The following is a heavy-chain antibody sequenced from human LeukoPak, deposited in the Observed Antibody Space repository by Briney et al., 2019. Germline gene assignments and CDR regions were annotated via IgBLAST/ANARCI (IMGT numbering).Heavy chain of an antibody. V-gene: IGHV1-46*01. CDR1: GYTFTSYY. J-gene: IGHJ4*02. D-gene: IGHD5-12*01. Sequence: GASVKVSCKASGYTFTSYYMHWVRQAPGQGLEWMGIINPSGGSTSYAQKFQGRVTMTRDMSTSTVYMELSSLRSDDTAVYYCARPGYSGYDFGYWGQGTLVTVSS. CDR2: INPSGGST. CDR3: ARPGYSGYDFGY.